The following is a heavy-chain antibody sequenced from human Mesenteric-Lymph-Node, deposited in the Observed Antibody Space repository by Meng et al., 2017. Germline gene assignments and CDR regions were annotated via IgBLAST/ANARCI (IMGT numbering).Heavy chain of an antibody. D-gene: IGHD6-19*01. CDR2: INHSGST. V-gene: IGHV4-34*01. J-gene: IGHJ6*02. CDR1: GGSFSGYY. CDR3: VGGQWPPYYHGVDV. Sequence: SETLSLTCAVYGGSFSGYYWSWIRQPPGKGLEWIGEINHSGSTNYNPSLKSRVTISVDTSKNQFSLKLSSVTTADTALYYCVGGQWPPYYHGVDVWGQGTTVTVSS.